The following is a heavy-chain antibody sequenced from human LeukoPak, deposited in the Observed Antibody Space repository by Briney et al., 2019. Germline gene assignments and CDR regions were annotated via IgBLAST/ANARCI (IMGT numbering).Heavy chain of an antibody. CDR1: GFTFSNYA. D-gene: IGHD3-3*01. CDR2: ISSSGSTI. CDR3: ARGPFWSGYYDD. V-gene: IGHV3-11*01. Sequence: GGSLRLSSAATGFTFSNYAMSWVRQAPGQGLEWVSYISSSGSTIYYADSVKGRFTISRDNAKNSLYLQMNSLRAEDAAVYYCARGPFWSGYYDDWGQGTLVTVSS. J-gene: IGHJ4*02.